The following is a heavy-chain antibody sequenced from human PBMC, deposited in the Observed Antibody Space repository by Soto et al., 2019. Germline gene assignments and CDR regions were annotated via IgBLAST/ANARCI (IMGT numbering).Heavy chain of an antibody. Sequence: QLHLVQSGAVVKKPGASVTVSCSASGYPVTAYYMHWVRQAPGRGLEWMGGINPATGAAKYTQTLRGRVNMTRDTATSTVFMELSGLTSEDTAVFYCARGGGVGVAGSAAFDMWGQGTLVTVSS. CDR2: INPATGAA. D-gene: IGHD3-3*01. V-gene: IGHV1-2*02. J-gene: IGHJ3*02. CDR3: ARGGGVGVAGSAAFDM. CDR1: GYPVTAYY.